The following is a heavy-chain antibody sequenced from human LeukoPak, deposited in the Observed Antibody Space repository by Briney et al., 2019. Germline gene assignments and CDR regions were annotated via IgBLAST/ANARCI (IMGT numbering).Heavy chain of an antibody. CDR1: GFTFSSYS. CDR2: ISSGSTYI. CDR3: ARTQPPDV. J-gene: IGHJ6*03. Sequence: GGSLRLSCAASGFTFSSYSMHWVRRAPGKGLEWVSFISSGSTYINYADSVKGRFTTSRDNAKNTLYLQMNSLRAEDTAVYYCARTQPPDVWGKGTMVTVS. V-gene: IGHV3-21*06.